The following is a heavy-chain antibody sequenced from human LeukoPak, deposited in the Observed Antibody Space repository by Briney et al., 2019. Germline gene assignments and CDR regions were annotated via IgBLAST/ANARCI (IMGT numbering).Heavy chain of an antibody. CDR1: GFTFSSYW. J-gene: IGHJ4*02. V-gene: IGHV3-74*01. CDR3: ASWEVPAVMPQDY. Sequence: GGSLRLSCAASGFTFSSYWMHWVRQAPGKGLVWVSRINSDGSSTSYADSVKGRFTISRDNAKNTLYLQMNSLRAEDTAVYYCASWEVPAVMPQDYWGQGALVTVSS. CDR2: INSDGSST. D-gene: IGHD2-2*01.